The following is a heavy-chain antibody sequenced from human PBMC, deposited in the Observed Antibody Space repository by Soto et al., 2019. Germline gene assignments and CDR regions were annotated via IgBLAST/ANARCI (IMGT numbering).Heavy chain of an antibody. D-gene: IGHD2-15*01. V-gene: IGHV6-1*01. CDR1: GDSVSSNGAX. J-gene: IGHJ6*02. CDR2: IYYRSKWFH. Sequence: SQTLSLTCVVSGDSVSSNGAXWNWIRQSPSRGLQWLGRIYYRSKWFHDYAASVESRMAINPDTSRNQFSLQLNYVTPEDTAVYYCARVHCSAGTCLDGLDFWGQGTTVTVSS. CDR3: ARVHCSAGTCLDGLDF.